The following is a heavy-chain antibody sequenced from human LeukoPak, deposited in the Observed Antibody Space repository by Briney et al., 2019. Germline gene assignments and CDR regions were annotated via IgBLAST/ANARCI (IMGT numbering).Heavy chain of an antibody. V-gene: IGHV3-53*01. CDR2: IYSGGST. Sequence: GGSLRLSCAASGFTVSSNYMSWVRQAPGKGLEWVSVIYSGGSTYYADSVKGRFTISRDNSKNTLYLQMNSLRAEDTAVYYCARDSNDYVWGSYRICWGQGTLVTVSS. CDR1: GFTVSSNY. J-gene: IGHJ4*02. CDR3: ARDSNDYVWGSYRIC. D-gene: IGHD3-16*02.